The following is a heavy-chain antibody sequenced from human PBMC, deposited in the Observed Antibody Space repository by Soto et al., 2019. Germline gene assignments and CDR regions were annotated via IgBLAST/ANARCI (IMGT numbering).Heavy chain of an antibody. CDR1: GYTFTGNY. CDR3: ARGDKLSLYPQLDY. Sequence: QVQLVQSGAEGKKPGASVKVSCKASGYTFTGNYMHWVRQAPGQGFEWMGWINVNSGGTKYAQKFRGLFNRTRDTSSSTTDMELSRLRSDDTAVYYCARGDKLSLYPQLDYWGQGTLVTVSS. V-gene: IGHV1-2*04. D-gene: IGHD3-16*02. J-gene: IGHJ4*02. CDR2: INVNSGGT.